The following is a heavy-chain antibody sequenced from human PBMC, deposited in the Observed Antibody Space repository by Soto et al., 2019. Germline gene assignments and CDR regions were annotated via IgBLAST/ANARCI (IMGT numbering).Heavy chain of an antibody. CDR1: GFTFSSYA. CDR2: ISYDGSDK. J-gene: IGHJ4*02. Sequence: GGSLRLSCAASGFTFSSYAMQWVRQAPGKELEWVAVISYDGSDKYYADSVKGRFTISRDNSKNTLYLQMNSLRAEDTAVYYCARGAPSPFTVIVVGQTGYFDYWGQGTLVTVSS. D-gene: IGHD3-22*01. V-gene: IGHV3-30-3*01. CDR3: ARGAPSPFTVIVVGQTGYFDY.